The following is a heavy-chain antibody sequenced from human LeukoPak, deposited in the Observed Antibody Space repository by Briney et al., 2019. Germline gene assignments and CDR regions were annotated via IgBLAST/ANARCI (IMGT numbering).Heavy chain of an antibody. CDR3: ARGPLTVTRGFDP. Sequence: SETLSLTCTVSGGSISSYYWSWIRQPPGKGLEWIGYIYYSGSTNYNPSLKSRVTISVDTSKNQFSLKLSSVTAADTAVYFCARGPLTVTRGFDPWGQGTLVTVSS. V-gene: IGHV4-59*12. CDR1: GGSISSYY. D-gene: IGHD4-17*01. J-gene: IGHJ5*02. CDR2: IYYSGST.